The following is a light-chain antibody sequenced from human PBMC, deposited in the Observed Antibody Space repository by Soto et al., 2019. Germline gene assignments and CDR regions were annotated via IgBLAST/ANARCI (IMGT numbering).Light chain of an antibody. CDR3: LHDHNYPWT. CDR1: QVIRND. V-gene: IGKV1-6*01. Sequence: AIQMTLSPSSLSASVGDRVTITCRASQVIRNDLGWYQQKTGKAPKLLIYGASNLQSGVPSRFSGSGSGTDFTLTITSLQPEDFATYYCLHDHNYPWTFGQGTKVHIK. CDR2: GAS. J-gene: IGKJ1*01.